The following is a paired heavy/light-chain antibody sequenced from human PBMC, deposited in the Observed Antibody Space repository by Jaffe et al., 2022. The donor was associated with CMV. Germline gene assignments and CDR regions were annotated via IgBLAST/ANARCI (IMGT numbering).Light chain of an antibody. J-gene: IGLJ2*01. CDR3: ATWDSTLSAVV. Sequence: QSVLTQPPSVSAAPGQKVTISCSGSSSNIGNNFVSWYQRLPGTAPKVVSYDNTKRPSGIPDRFSGSKSGTSATLGISGLQAGDAADYYCATWDSTLSAVVFGGGTKVTVL. CDR2: DNT. V-gene: IGLV1-51*01. CDR1: SSNIGNNF.
Heavy chain of an antibody. V-gene: IGHV1-46*01. D-gene: IGHD6-6*01. J-gene: IGHJ4*02. Sequence: QAHLVQSGAEVMKPGASVNISCKASGYSFTTYDIHWVRQAPGQGLEWMGHISPGGDLSAYAYAQNFQGRITMTRDRSANTVYMELRSLTSEDTAVYFCARDWTLYSSSPTYDYWGQGTLVTVAS. CDR1: GYSFTTYD. CDR3: ARDWTLYSSSPTYDY. CDR2: ISPGGDLSA.